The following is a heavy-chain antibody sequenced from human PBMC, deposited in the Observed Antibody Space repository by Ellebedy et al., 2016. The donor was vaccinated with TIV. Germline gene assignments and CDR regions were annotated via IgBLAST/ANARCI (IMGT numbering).Heavy chain of an antibody. J-gene: IGHJ6*02. CDR1: GFNFGDYA. CDR3: VRETSAYISSGYGLDV. Sequence: GGSLRLXXTASGFNFGDYAMHWVRQAPGRGLEWFSGVSSDSANFHYAASVRGRFTISRDNAQNALYLEMDYLRPEDAAIYFCVRETSAYISSGYGLDVWGQGTTVSVSS. V-gene: IGHV3-9*01. CDR2: VSSDSANF. D-gene: IGHD3-3*01.